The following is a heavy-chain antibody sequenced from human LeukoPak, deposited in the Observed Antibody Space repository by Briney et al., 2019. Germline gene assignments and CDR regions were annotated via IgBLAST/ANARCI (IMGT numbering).Heavy chain of an antibody. J-gene: IGHJ5*02. CDR1: GYIFTSYW. Sequence: KPGESLQISCKGSGYIFTSYWIGWVRQLPGKGLEWMGIIYPGDSDTRYSPSFQGQVTISADKSISTAYLQWSSLKASDTAMYYCARRGIGFIDFWSGSNWFDPWGQGTLVTVSS. CDR2: IYPGDSDT. V-gene: IGHV5-51*03. D-gene: IGHD3-3*01. CDR3: ARRGIGFIDFWSGSNWFDP.